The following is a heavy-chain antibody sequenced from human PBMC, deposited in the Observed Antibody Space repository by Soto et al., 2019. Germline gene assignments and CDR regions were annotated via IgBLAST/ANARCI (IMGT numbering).Heavy chain of an antibody. CDR3: ARTGEAAVPYWYFDL. V-gene: IGHV4-59*01. CDR1: GGSISSYY. J-gene: IGHJ2*01. CDR2: IYYSGST. D-gene: IGHD3-16*01. Sequence: QVQLQESGPGLVKPSETLSLTCTVSGGSISSYYWSWIRQPPGKGLEWIGYIYYSGSTNYNPSLKSRVTISVDTSMNQFSLKLSSVTTADTAVYYCARTGEAAVPYWYFDLWGRGTLVTVSS.